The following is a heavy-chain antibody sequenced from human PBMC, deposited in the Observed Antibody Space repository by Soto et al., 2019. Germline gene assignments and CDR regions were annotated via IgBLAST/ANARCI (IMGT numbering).Heavy chain of an antibody. J-gene: IGHJ4*02. V-gene: IGHV3-48*01. CDR3: ASSFITTVGTTG. CDR2: ISSSSSTI. CDR1: GFTFSNYG. D-gene: IGHD1-1*01. Sequence: EVQLVESGGGLVQPGGSLRLSCVASGFTFSNYGMNWVRQAPGKGLEWVSHISSSSSTIYYAESVKGRFTISRDNAKNSQYPQMNSLRGEDTAVYYCASSFITTVGTTGWGQGTLVTVSS.